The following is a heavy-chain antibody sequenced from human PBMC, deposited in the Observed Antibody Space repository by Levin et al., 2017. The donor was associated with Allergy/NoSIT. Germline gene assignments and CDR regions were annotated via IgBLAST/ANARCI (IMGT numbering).Heavy chain of an antibody. CDR1: GFTVSSNY. J-gene: IGHJ3*02. V-gene: IGHV3-53*01. CDR2: IYSGGST. CDR3: ARSLAILDAFDI. Sequence: LSLTCAASGFTVSSNYMSWVRQAPGKGLEWVSVIYSGGSTYYADSVKGRFTISRDNSKNTLYLQMNSLRAEDTAVYYCARSLAILDAFDIWGQGTMVTVSS.